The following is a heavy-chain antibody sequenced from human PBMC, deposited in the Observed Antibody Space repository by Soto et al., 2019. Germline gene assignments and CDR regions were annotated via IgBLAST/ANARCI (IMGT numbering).Heavy chain of an antibody. J-gene: IGHJ5*02. CDR1: GFTFSSYA. CDR3: AREASQWELLGAWFDP. D-gene: IGHD1-26*01. V-gene: IGHV3-30-3*01. CDR2: ISYDGSNK. Sequence: GGSLRLSCAASGFTFSSYAMHWARQAPGKGLEWVAVISYDGSNKYYADSVKGRFTTSRDNSKNTLYLQMNSLRAEDTAVYYCAREASQWELLGAWFDPWGQGTLVTVSS.